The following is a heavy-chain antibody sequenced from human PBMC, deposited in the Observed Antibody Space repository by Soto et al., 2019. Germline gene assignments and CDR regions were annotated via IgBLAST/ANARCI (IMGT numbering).Heavy chain of an antibody. D-gene: IGHD1-1*01. CDR1: GYTFSDYY. V-gene: IGHV1-2*02. CDR3: AREPATAKPEGVDF. J-gene: IGHJ4*02. Sequence: GASVNVSCKASGYTFSDYYIHWVRQAPGQGLEWMGWINPNSGGTKYAPKFQGGVTMTRDTSITTAYMELSRLRSGDTAVYYCAREPATAKPEGVDFWGRGTLVTVSS. CDR2: INPNSGGT.